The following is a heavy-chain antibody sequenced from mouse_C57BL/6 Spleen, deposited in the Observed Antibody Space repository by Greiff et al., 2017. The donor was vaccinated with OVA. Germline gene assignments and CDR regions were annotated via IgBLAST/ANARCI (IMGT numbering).Heavy chain of an antibody. V-gene: IGHV1-55*01. CDR2: IYPGSGST. D-gene: IGHD2-4*01. J-gene: IGHJ3*01. CDR1: GYTFTSYW. Sequence: QLQQPGAELVKPGASVKMSCKASGYTFTSYWITWVKQRPGQGLEWIGDIYPGSGSTNYNEKFKSKATLTVDTSSSTAYMQLSSLTSEDSAVYYCAVYYDYDVWFAYWGQGTLVTVSA. CDR3: AVYYDYDVWFAY.